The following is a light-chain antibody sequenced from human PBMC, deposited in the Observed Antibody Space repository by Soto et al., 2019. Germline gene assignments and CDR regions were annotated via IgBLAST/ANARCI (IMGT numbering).Light chain of an antibody. Sequence: QPVLTQPPSVSGAPGQRVTISCTGTSSNIGAGFDVHWYQQLPGTAPKLLISGNINRPSGVPDRISGSRSGTSASLAITGLQAEDEGDFYCQSYDTSLRGALFGGGTKLTVL. CDR3: QSYDTSLRGAL. CDR2: GNI. J-gene: IGLJ2*01. CDR1: SSNIGAGFD. V-gene: IGLV1-40*01.